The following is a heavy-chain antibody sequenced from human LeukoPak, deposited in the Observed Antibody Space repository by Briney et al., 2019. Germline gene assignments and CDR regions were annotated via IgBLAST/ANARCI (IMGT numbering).Heavy chain of an antibody. V-gene: IGHV4-39*07. CDR2: IYYSGNI. CDR1: GDSISTSSYY. Sequence: SETLSLTCTVSGDSISTSSYYWGWIRQPPGEGLEWIGNIYYSGNIYYNPSLKSRVTISLDTSKNQFSLKLSSVTAADTAVYYCARDSSHSYYCGSGSYRYFDYWGQGSLVTVSS. J-gene: IGHJ4*02. CDR3: ARDSSHSYYCGSGSYRYFDY. D-gene: IGHD3-10*01.